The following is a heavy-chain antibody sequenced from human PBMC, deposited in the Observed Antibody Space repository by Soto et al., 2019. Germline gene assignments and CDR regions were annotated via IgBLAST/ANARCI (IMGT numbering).Heavy chain of an antibody. CDR1: GFTFSSYV. Sequence: PLGSLILYCTASGFTFSSYVMSWLRHAPGKWLEWVSGSSDSGGSTYYEDSVKGRFTISRDNSKSTLFLHMNILRAEDTAVYYCAKAGLPTVTTGGYDYWGQGTLVTVSS. J-gene: IGHJ4*02. D-gene: IGHD4-17*01. V-gene: IGHV3-23*01. CDR3: AKAGLPTVTTGGYDY. CDR2: SSDSGGST.